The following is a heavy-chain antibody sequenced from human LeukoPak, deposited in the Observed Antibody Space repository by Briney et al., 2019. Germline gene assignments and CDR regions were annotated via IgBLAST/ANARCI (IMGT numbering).Heavy chain of an antibody. J-gene: IGHJ4*02. D-gene: IGHD3-16*01. V-gene: IGHV3-73*01. Sequence: RGVPERLPCAPSGLIHSLCAIHGLRDASGKGLECVGGIRSKKSSLGTAYGASVQGRFTISRDESKNTGYLEKNSLKIEDTALYFCTRHDRGEPGDYWGQGTLVTVSS. CDR3: TRHDRGEPGDY. CDR2: IRSKKSSLGT. CDR1: GLIHSLCA.